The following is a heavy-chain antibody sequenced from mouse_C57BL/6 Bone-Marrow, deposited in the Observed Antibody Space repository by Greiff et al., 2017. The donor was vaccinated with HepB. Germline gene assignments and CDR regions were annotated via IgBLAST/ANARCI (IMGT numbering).Heavy chain of an antibody. CDR1: GFTFTDYY. CDR3: ARYIDDYDRAGLAY. V-gene: IGHV7-3*01. J-gene: IGHJ3*01. Sequence: EVQGVESGGGLVQPGGSLSLSCAASGFTFTDYYMSWVRQPPGKALEWLGFIRNNANGYTTEYSASVKGRFTISRANSQSIIYLQMNVLSAEDSATYYCARYIDDYDRAGLAYWGQGTLVTVSA. D-gene: IGHD2-4*01. CDR2: IRNNANGYTT.